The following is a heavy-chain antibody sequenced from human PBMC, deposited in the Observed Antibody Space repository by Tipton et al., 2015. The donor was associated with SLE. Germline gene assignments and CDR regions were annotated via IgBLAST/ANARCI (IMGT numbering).Heavy chain of an antibody. D-gene: IGHD4-11*01. CDR3: ARGPDYSNYYFYRMDV. CDR2: IHKSGTT. J-gene: IGHJ6*02. CDR1: GGSISTYY. Sequence: TLSLTCTVSGGSISTYYWSWIRQSPGKGLEWIGYIHKSGTTNYNPSLKSRITISLDKSNNHFSLRLSSLTAADTAVYYCARGPDYSNYYFYRMDVWGQGTTVTVSS. V-gene: IGHV4-59*12.